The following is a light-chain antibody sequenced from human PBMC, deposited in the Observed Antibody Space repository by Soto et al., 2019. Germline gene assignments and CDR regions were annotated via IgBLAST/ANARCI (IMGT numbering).Light chain of an antibody. V-gene: IGKV1-6*01. CDR1: QAIRND. J-gene: IGKJ2*01. Sequence: AIQMTQSPSSLSASVGDRVIITCRASQAIRNDLGWYQQKPGKAPKLLIYTASTLQSGVPSRFSGSGSGADFTLTIRSLQAEDVAVYYCHQYYSVPQTFGQGTNLDIK. CDR2: TAS. CDR3: HQYYSVPQT.